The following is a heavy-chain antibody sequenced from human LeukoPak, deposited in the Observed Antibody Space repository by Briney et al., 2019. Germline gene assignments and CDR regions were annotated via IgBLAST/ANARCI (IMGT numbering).Heavy chain of an antibody. D-gene: IGHD5-18*01. CDR2: IYYSGST. CDR3: ARELRYSYGYEGDFDY. Sequence: PSETLSLTCTVSGGSISSSSYYWGWIRQPPGKGLEWIGSIYYSGSTYYNPSLKSRVTISVDTSKNQFSLKLRSVTAADTAVYYCARELRYSYGYEGDFDYWGQGTLVTVSS. CDR1: GGSISSSSYY. J-gene: IGHJ4*02. V-gene: IGHV4-39*07.